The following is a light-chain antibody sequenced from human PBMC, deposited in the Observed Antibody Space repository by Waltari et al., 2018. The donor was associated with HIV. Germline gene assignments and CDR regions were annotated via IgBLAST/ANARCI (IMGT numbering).Light chain of an antibody. CDR1: SPNIGSNS. V-gene: IGLV1-47*01. Sequence: QSVLTQPPSASGTPGPRVTISCSGSSPNIGSNSVFWYQQFPGTAPKVLIYRNDQRPSGVPDRFSASRSGTSASLVISGLRSEDEADYYCAAYDDNLPGWMFGGGTKLTAL. CDR2: RND. J-gene: IGLJ3*02. CDR3: AAYDDNLPGWM.